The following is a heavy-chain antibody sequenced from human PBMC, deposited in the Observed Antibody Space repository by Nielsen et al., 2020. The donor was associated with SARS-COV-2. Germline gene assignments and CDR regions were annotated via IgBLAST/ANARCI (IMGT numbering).Heavy chain of an antibody. CDR3: ARSDPNYDSSGYYGL. J-gene: IGHJ4*02. V-gene: IGHV3-30-3*01. D-gene: IGHD3-22*01. CDR1: GFTFSSYA. CDR2: ISYDGSNK. Sequence: GESLKISCTASGFTFSSYAMHWVRQAPGKGLEWVAVISYDGSNKYYADSVKGRFTISRDNSKNTLYLQMNSLRAEDTAVYYCARSDPNYDSSGYYGLWGQGTLVTVSS.